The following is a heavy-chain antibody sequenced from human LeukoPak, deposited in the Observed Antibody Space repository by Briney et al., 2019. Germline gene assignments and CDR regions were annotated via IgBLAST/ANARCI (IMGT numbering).Heavy chain of an antibody. Sequence: GGSLRLSCAASGFTFSSYSMNWVRQAPGKGLEWVSYISSSGSTIYYADSVKGRFTISGDNAKNSLYLQMNSLRAEDTAVYYCARDYNAFYYDSSGYRKANYFDYWGQGTLVTVSS. CDR2: ISSSGSTI. CDR1: GFTFSSYS. J-gene: IGHJ4*02. V-gene: IGHV3-48*04. CDR3: ARDYNAFYYDSSGYRKANYFDY. D-gene: IGHD3-22*01.